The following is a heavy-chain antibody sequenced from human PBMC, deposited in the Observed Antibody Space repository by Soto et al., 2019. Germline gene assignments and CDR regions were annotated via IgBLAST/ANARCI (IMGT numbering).Heavy chain of an antibody. D-gene: IGHD6-6*01. CDR3: ARAGSSSSVWGC. CDR1: GGTFSSYT. CDR2: IIPILGIA. Sequence: QVQLVQSGAEVKKPGSSVKVSCKASGGTFSSYTISWVRQAPGQGLEWMGRIIPILGIANYAQKFQGRVTITADKSTSTAYMELSSLRSEDTAVYYCARAGSSSSVWGCWGQGTLVTVSS. V-gene: IGHV1-69*02. J-gene: IGHJ4*02.